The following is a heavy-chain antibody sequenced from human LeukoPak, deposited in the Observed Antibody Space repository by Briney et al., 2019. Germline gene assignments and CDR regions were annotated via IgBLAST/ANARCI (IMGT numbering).Heavy chain of an antibody. Sequence: LGGSLRLSCAASGFTFSDYHMSWIRQAPGKGLEWVSYISRSGGTIYYADSVKGRFTISRDNAKKSLYLQMNSLRAEDTAVYYCARGAQLWSRDKYYFDYWGQGTLVTVSS. J-gene: IGHJ4*02. CDR1: GFTFSDYH. CDR3: ARGAQLWSRDKYYFDY. CDR2: ISRSGGTI. V-gene: IGHV3-11*01. D-gene: IGHD5-18*01.